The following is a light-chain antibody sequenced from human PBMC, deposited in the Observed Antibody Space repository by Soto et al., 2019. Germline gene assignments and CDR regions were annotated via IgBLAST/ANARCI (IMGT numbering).Light chain of an antibody. J-gene: IGKJ5*01. Sequence: DVVVTQSPLSLPVTLGQAASISCRSSQSLVHSDGNTYLSWLHQRTGQSPRRLIXKVXNRDSGVPDRFSGSGSGTDFTLKISRVEAEEVGVYYCMQGSHWPPITFGQGTRPEIK. V-gene: IGKV2-30*02. CDR2: KVX. CDR3: MQGSHWPPIT. CDR1: QSLVHSDGNTY.